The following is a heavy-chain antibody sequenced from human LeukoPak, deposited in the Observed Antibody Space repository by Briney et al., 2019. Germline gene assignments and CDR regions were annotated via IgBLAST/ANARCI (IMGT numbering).Heavy chain of an antibody. CDR1: GFTFSSYG. D-gene: IGHD3-10*01. Sequence: GGSLRLSCAASGFTFSSYGMHWVRQAPGKGLEWVAVISYDGSNKYYADSVKGRFTISRDNSKNTLYLQMSSLRAEDTAVYYCANRFGELFAPFDYWGQGTLVTVSS. CDR3: ANRFGELFAPFDY. V-gene: IGHV3-30*18. CDR2: ISYDGSNK. J-gene: IGHJ4*02.